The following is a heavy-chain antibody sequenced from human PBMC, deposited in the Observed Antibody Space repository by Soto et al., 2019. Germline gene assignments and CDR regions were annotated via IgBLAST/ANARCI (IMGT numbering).Heavy chain of an antibody. J-gene: IGHJ6*02. V-gene: IGHV3-9*01. CDR3: AKDMGTRGDGMDV. CDR1: GFTFDDYA. Sequence: EVQLVESGGGLVQPGRSLRLSCAASGFTFDDYAMHWVRQAPGKGLEWVSGISWNSGSIGYADSVKGRFTISRDNAKNSLYLQMNSLRAEDTALYYCAKDMGTRGDGMDVWGQGTTVTVSS. D-gene: IGHD7-27*01. CDR2: ISWNSGSI.